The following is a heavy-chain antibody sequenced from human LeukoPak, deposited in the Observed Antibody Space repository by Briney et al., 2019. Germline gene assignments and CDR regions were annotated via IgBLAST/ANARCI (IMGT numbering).Heavy chain of an antibody. CDR3: TTTHYGDYVLVGFDY. V-gene: IGHV3-15*01. D-gene: IGHD4-17*01. J-gene: IGHJ4*02. CDR1: GFTFSNAW. CDR2: IKSKTDGGTT. Sequence: KAGGSLRLSCAASGFTFSNAWMSWVRQAPGKGLEWVGRIKSKTDGGTTDYAAPVKGRFTISRDDSKNTLYLQMNSLKTEDTAVYYCTTTHYGDYVLVGFDYWGQGTPVTVSS.